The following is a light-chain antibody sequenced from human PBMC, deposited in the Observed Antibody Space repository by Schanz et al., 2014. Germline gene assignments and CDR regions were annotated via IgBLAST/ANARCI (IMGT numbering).Light chain of an antibody. Sequence: EIVLTQSPATLSLSPGERATLSCRASQSVSIYLAWYQQKPGQAPRLLIYDASNRATGIPARFSGSGSGTEFTLTISSLQSEDFAVYYCQQYNNWPRTFGQGTKLEIK. CDR1: QSVSIY. CDR3: QQYNNWPRT. J-gene: IGKJ2*01. V-gene: IGKV3-11*01. CDR2: DAS.